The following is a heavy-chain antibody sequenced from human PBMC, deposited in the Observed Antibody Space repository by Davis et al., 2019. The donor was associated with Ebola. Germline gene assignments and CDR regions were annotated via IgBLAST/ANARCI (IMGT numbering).Heavy chain of an antibody. V-gene: IGHV3-7*03. J-gene: IGHJ4*02. CDR1: GFTFSSYW. CDR3: ARGSSGWYWWSDY. CDR2: IKQDGSEK. Sequence: PGGSLRLSCAASGFTFSSYWMSWVRQAPGKGLEWVANIKQDGSEKYYVDSVKGRFTISRDNAKNSLYLQMNSLRAEDTAVYYCARGSSGWYWWSDYWGQGTLVTVSS. D-gene: IGHD6-19*01.